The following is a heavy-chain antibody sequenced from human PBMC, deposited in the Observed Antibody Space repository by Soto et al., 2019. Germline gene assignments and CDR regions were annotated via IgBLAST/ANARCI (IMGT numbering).Heavy chain of an antibody. D-gene: IGHD5-18*01. J-gene: IGHJ6*02. CDR1: GYSFTRYW. Sequence: GESLKISFKGSGYSFTRYWIGWVRQMPGKGLEWMGIIYPGDSDTRYSPSFQGQVTISADKSISTAYQQWSSLKASDTAMYYCARIYSYGYNYYYGMDVWGQGTTVTVS. V-gene: IGHV5-51*01. CDR2: IYPGDSDT. CDR3: ARIYSYGYNYYYGMDV.